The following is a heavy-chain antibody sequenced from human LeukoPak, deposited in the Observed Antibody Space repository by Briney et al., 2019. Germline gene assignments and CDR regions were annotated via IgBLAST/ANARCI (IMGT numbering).Heavy chain of an antibody. CDR1: GFTLSSYD. CDR2: ISGSGGST. J-gene: IGHJ4*02. D-gene: IGHD2/OR15-2a*01. Sequence: TGGSLSLTCAASGFTLSSYDMSWVRQAPGKGLEWVSAISGSGGSTYYADSVKGRFTISRDNSKNTLYLQMNSLRAEDTAVYYCAKEATSYIFDYWGQGTLVTVSS. V-gene: IGHV3-23*01. CDR3: AKEATSYIFDY.